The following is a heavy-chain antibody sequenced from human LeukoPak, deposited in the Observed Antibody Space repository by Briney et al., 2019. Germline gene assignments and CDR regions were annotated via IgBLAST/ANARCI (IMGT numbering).Heavy chain of an antibody. J-gene: IGHJ4*02. CDR1: GYTFTSYG. Sequence: ASVKVSCKASGYTFTSYGISWVRQAPGQGLEWMGWISAYNGNTNYAQKLQGRVTMTTDTSTSTAYMELRSLRSDDTAVYYCARDSSPVEGSGSYYNLVPFDYWGQGTLVTVSS. V-gene: IGHV1-18*01. CDR3: ARDSSPVEGSGSYYNLVPFDY. CDR2: ISAYNGNT. D-gene: IGHD3-10*01.